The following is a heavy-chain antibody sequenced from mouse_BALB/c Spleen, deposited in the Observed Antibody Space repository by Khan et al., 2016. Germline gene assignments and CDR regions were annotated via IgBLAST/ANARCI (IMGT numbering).Heavy chain of an antibody. CDR3: AEDYYGSNWFAY. J-gene: IGHJ3*01. D-gene: IGHD1-1*01. CDR2: INTNTGEP. V-gene: IGHV9-3*02. CDR1: GYTFTNYG. Sequence: QIQLVQSGPELKKPGETVKISCKASGYTFTNYGMNWVKQAPGKGLKWMGWINTNTGEPTYAEEFKGRFAFSLATSASTAYLQINNLKNEDTATYFCAEDYYGSNWFAYWGKGTLVTVSA.